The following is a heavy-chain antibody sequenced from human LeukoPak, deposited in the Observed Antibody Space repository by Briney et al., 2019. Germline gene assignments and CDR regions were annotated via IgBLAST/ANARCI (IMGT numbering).Heavy chain of an antibody. CDR2: INPNSGGT. CDR3: ARDQRLPAAMDPGPSYYYYYMDV. CDR1: GYTFTGYY. Sequence: GASVKVSCKASGYTFTGYYMHWVRQAPGQGPEWMGWINPNSGGTNYAQKFQGRVTMTRDTSISTAYMELSRLRSDDTAVYYCARDQRLPAAMDPGPSYYYYYMDVWGKGTTVTVSS. V-gene: IGHV1-2*02. D-gene: IGHD2-2*01. J-gene: IGHJ6*03.